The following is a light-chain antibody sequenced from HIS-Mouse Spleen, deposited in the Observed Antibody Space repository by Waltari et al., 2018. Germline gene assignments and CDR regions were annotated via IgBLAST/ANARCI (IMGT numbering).Light chain of an antibody. Sequence: DIQLTQSPSFLSASVGDKFTITSRASQGISSYLAWYQQKPGKAPKLLIYAASTLQSGVPSRFSGSGSGTEFTLTISSLQPEDFATYYCQQLNSYPPTFGQGTKVEIK. CDR2: AAS. CDR1: QGISSY. J-gene: IGKJ1*01. CDR3: QQLNSYPPT. V-gene: IGKV1-9*01.